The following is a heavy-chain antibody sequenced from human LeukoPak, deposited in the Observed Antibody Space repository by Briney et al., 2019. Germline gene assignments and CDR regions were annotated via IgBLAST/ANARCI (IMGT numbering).Heavy chain of an antibody. J-gene: IGHJ6*02. CDR2: IYSGGST. V-gene: IGHV3-53*04. D-gene: IGHD3-3*01. CDR3: ARMDDFWSGYSYYYYGMDV. CDR1: GFTVSSNY. Sequence: GGSLRLSCAASGFTVSSNYMSWVRQAPGKGLEWVSVIYSGGSTYYADSVKGRFTISRHNSKNTLYLQMNSLRAEDTAVYYCARMDDFWSGYSYYYYGMDVWGQGTTVTVSS.